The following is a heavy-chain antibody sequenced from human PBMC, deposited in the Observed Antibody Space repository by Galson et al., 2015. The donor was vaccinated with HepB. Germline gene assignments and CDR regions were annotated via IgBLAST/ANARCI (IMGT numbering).Heavy chain of an antibody. CDR1: GFTFSSNA. J-gene: IGHJ4*02. CDR3: VRDPPLGTPLDY. V-gene: IGHV3-23*01. D-gene: IGHD3-16*01. CDR2: IGGSGGNT. Sequence: SLRLSCAASGFTFSSNAMSWVRQAPGKGLEWVSAIGGSGGNTYYADSVKGRFTISRDNPKNTLYLQTNSLRAEDTAVYYCVRDPPLGTPLDYWGQGTLVTVSS.